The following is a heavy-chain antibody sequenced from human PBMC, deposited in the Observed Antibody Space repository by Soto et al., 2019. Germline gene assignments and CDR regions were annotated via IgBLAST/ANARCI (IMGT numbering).Heavy chain of an antibody. CDR1: GFTFSNAW. D-gene: IGHD3-3*01. CDR3: TATYYDFWSGYFDY. Sequence: EVQLVESGGGLVKPGGSLRLSCAASGFTFSNAWMSWVRQAPGKGLEWVGRIKSKTDGGTTDYAAPVKGRFTISRDDSKNTLYLQMNSLKTEDTAVYYCTATYYDFWSGYFDYWGQGTLVTVSS. V-gene: IGHV3-15*01. CDR2: IKSKTDGGTT. J-gene: IGHJ4*02.